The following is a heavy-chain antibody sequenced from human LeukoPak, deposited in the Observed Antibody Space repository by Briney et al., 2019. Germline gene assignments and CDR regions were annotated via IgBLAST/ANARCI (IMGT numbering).Heavy chain of an antibody. Sequence: GGSLRLSCGASGFTFSSYWMNWARQAPGKGLEWVASINHNGNVNYYVDSVKGRFTISRDNSRNTVFLQMNSLRADDTALYYCARSVPDYTRFDYWGQGALVTVSS. D-gene: IGHD4-11*01. V-gene: IGHV3-7*03. CDR2: INHNGNVN. J-gene: IGHJ4*02. CDR3: ARSVPDYTRFDY. CDR1: GFTFSSYW.